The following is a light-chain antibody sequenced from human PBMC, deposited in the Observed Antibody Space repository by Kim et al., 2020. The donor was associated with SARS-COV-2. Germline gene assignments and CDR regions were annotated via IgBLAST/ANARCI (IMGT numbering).Light chain of an antibody. V-gene: IGKV1-5*03. J-gene: IGKJ1*01. CDR2: KAS. CDR1: QSIDRW. Sequence: DIQMTQSPSTLSASVGDRVSITGRASQSIDRWLAWYQKKPGKAPKILISKASSLEIGVPSRFSGSGSGTEFTLTISSLQPDDFATYYCQQYHNLRTFGQGTKVDI. CDR3: QQYHNLRT.